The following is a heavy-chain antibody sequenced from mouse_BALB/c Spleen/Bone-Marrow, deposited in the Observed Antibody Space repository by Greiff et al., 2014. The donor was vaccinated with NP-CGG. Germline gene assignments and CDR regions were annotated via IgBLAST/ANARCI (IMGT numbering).Heavy chain of an antibody. Sequence: VQLQQSGPELVKPGASVKISCKTSGYTFTEYTMHWVKQSHGKSLEWIGVINPNNGXXXXXXXXXXXXXXXXXKSSSTAYMEFRSLTSEDSAVYYCARDXNYAMXYWGQGTSVTVSS. CDR2: INPNNGXX. J-gene: IGHJ4*01. V-gene: IGHV1-18*01. CDR3: ARDXNYAMXY. CDR1: GYTFTEYT.